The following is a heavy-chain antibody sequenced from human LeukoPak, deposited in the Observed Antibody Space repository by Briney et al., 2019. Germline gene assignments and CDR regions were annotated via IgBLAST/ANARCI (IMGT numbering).Heavy chain of an antibody. V-gene: IGHV4-59*08. J-gene: IGHJ4*02. CDR1: GGSISSFY. CDR3: ARRSGSYYPY. Sequence: SETLSLTCTVSGGSISSFYWGWIRQSPGKGLEWIGYIFYSGSTSYNPSLKTRVTISVDTSKNHFSLKLSSVTAADTAIYYRARRSGSYYPYWGQGTLVTVSS. D-gene: IGHD1-26*01. CDR2: IFYSGST.